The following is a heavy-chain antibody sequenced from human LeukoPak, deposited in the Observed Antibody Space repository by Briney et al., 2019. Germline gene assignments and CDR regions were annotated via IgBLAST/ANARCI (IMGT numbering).Heavy chain of an antibody. V-gene: IGHV1-3*01. J-gene: IGHJ4*02. CDR3: ARGRFMITFGGVIALGY. CDR2: INADNGST. Sequence: ASVKVSCKASGYSFTNYAMQWVRQAPGQRLEWMGWINADNGSTKYAQKFQGRVTITRDNSANTAFLELSSLRSEDTAVYYCARGRFMITFGGVIALGYWGQGTLVTVSS. D-gene: IGHD3-16*02. CDR1: GYSFTNYA.